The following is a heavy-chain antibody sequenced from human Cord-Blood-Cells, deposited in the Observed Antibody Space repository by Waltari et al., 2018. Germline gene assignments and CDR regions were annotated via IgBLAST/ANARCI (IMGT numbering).Heavy chain of an antibody. J-gene: IGHJ4*02. CDR1: GGSFSGYY. CDR3: ASYYGSGSYYNDY. Sequence: QVQLQQWGAGLLKPSETLSLTCAVYGGSFSGYYWSWIRQPPGKGLEGIGEINHSGSTNYNPSLKSRVTISVDTSKNQFSLKLSSVTATDTAVYYCASYYGSGSYYNDYWGQGTLVTVSS. V-gene: IGHV4-34*01. D-gene: IGHD3-10*01. CDR2: INHSGST.